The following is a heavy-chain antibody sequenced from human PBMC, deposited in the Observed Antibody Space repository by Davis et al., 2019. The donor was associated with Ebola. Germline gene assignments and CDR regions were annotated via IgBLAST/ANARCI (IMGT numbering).Heavy chain of an antibody. CDR2: INPNFGGK. Sequence: AASVKVSCKASGYSFAAHYIHWVRQAPGQGLEWMGRINPNFGGKIYAQKFQGRVTMTRDTSISTAYMELSRLRSDDTAVYYCARSAFLYNWFDPWGQGTLVTVSS. D-gene: IGHD3-3*02. CDR3: ARSAFLYNWFDP. J-gene: IGHJ5*02. V-gene: IGHV1-2*06. CDR1: GYSFAAHY.